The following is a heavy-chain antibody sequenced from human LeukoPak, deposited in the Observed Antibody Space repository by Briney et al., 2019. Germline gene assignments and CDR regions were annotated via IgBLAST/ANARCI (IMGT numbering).Heavy chain of an antibody. J-gene: IGHJ4*02. CDR1: GGSIGSYY. D-gene: IGHD6-19*01. V-gene: IGHV4-59*01. Sequence: PSETLSLTCTVSGGSIGSYYWSWIRQPPGKGLEWIGYIYYSGSTNYNPSLNSRVTISVDTSKNHFSLILRSVTAADTAVYYCARDRGSVAGFDYWGQGTLVTVSS. CDR3: ARDRGSVAGFDY. CDR2: IYYSGST.